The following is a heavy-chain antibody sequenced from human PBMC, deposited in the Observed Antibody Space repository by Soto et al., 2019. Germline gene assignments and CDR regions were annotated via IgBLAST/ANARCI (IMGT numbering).Heavy chain of an antibody. CDR1: EYSFNSYW. CDR3: ARGILYSNYLVDY. V-gene: IGHV5-51*01. J-gene: IGHJ4*02. D-gene: IGHD4-4*01. CDR2: IYPGDSDT. Sequence: PWVPMRVSYRGSEYSFNSYWVGWVRQMTGKGLEWMGIIYPGDSDTRYSPSFQGQVTISADKSISTAYLQWSSPKASDTAMYYGARGILYSNYLVDYWGQGTLVTVSS.